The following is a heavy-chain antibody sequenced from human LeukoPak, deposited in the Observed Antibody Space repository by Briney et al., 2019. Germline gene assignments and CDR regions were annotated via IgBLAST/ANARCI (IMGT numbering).Heavy chain of an antibody. D-gene: IGHD3-9*01. CDR2: ISHSGST. Sequence: AATLSPTFAVYGASFSNYYWSWVRQPPGKGLEWIGEISHSGSTNYNPSLKGRVTISVDMSKNHFSLKLSSVTAADTAVTSFARYRSGYYHRGYRVFDIGGEGTMVTISS. CDR3: ARYRSGYYHRGYRVFDI. CDR1: GASFSNYY. J-gene: IGHJ3*02. V-gene: IGHV4-34*01.